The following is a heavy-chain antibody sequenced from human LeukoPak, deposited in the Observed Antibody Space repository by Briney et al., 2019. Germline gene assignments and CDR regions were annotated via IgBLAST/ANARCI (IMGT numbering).Heavy chain of an antibody. CDR2: IIPIFGTA. CDR1: GGTFSSYA. V-gene: IGHV1-69*13. D-gene: IGHD2-15*01. Sequence: SVKVSCKASGGTFSSYAISWVRQAPGQGLEWMGGIIPIFGTANYAQKFQGRVTITADESTSTAYMELSSLGSEDTAVYYCARDLPYPVVVAATGAFDIWGQGTMVTVSS. J-gene: IGHJ3*02. CDR3: ARDLPYPVVVAATGAFDI.